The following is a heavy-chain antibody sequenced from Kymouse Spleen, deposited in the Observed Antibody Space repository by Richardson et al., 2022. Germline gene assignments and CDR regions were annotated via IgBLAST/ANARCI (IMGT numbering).Heavy chain of an antibody. CDR1: GFTFSSYA. D-gene: IGHD3-16*02. CDR3: AKESYDYVWGSYRHYYYYGMDV. Sequence: EVQLVESGGGLVQPGGSLRLSCAASGFTFSSYAMSWVRQAPGKGLEWVSAISGSGGSTYYADSVKGRFTISRDNSKNTLYLQMNSLRAEDTAVYYCAKESYDYVWGSYRHYYYYGMDVWGQGTTVTVSS. CDR2: ISGSGGST. J-gene: IGHJ6*02. V-gene: IGHV3-23*04.